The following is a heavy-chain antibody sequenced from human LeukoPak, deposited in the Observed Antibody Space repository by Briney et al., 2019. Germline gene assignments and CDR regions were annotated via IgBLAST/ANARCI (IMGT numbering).Heavy chain of an antibody. D-gene: IGHD3-16*01. CDR2: IYPGDSDT. CDR1: GYSFTSYW. Sequence: GESLKISCKSSGYSFTSYWIGWVRQMPGKGLEWMGIIYPGDSDTRYSPSFQGQVTISADKSISTAYLQWSSLKASDTAMYYCASLGGLSPHNYYYMDVWGKGTTVTVSS. V-gene: IGHV5-51*01. J-gene: IGHJ6*03. CDR3: ASLGGLSPHNYYYMDV.